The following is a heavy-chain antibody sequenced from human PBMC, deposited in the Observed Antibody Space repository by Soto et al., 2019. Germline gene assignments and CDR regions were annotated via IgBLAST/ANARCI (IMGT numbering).Heavy chain of an antibody. CDR3: ARDAGAAAGSKRDKFDY. CDR1: GYTITRYG. D-gene: IGHD6-13*01. Sequence: ASVKVSCKASGYTITRYGISWGLQAPGQGLEWMGWISAYNGNTNYAQKLQGRVTMTTDTSTSTAYMELRSLRSDDTAVYYCARDAGAAAGSKRDKFDYWGQGTLVTVSS. CDR2: ISAYNGNT. J-gene: IGHJ4*02. V-gene: IGHV1-18*04.